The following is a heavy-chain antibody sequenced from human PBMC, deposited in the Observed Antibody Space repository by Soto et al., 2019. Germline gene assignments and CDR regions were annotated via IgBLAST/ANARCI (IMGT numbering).Heavy chain of an antibody. CDR3: ARHGTGEESYYEDIGDWFDP. CDR1: GGSISSSSYY. V-gene: IGHV4-39*01. J-gene: IGHJ5*02. Sequence: PSETLSLTCTVSGGSISSSSYYWGWIRQPPGKGLEWIGSIYYSGSTYYNPSLKSRVTISVDTSKNQFSLKLSSVTAADTAVYYCARHGTGEESYYEDIGDWFDPWGQGTLVTVSS. CDR2: IYYSGST. D-gene: IGHD3-10*01.